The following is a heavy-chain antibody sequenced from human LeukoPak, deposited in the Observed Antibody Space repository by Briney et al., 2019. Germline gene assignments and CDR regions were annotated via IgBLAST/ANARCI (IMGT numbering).Heavy chain of an antibody. J-gene: IGHJ4*02. D-gene: IGHD3-3*01. CDR2: INTNTGNP. CDR1: GYTFTSYY. CDR3: ARVYRLYYDFWSGYDYFDY. Sequence: ASVKVSCKASGYTFTSYYMHWVRQAPGQGLEWMGWINTNTGNPTYAQGFTGRFVFSLDTSVSTAYLQISSLKAEDTAVYYCARVYRLYYDFWSGYDYFDYWGQGTLVTVSS. V-gene: IGHV7-4-1*02.